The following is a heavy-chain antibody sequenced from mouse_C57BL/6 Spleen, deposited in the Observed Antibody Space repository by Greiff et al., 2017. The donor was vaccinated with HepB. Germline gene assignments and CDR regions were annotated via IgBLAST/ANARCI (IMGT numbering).Heavy chain of an antibody. CDR1: GYAFSSSW. V-gene: IGHV1-82*01. Sequence: QVQLKQSGPELVKPGASVKISCKASGYAFSSSWMNWVKQRPGKGLEWIGRIYPGDGDTNYNGKFKGKATLTADKSSSTAYMQLSSLTSEDSAVYFCASRPYYGSSMDYWGQGTSVTVSS. D-gene: IGHD1-1*01. J-gene: IGHJ4*01. CDR2: IYPGDGDT. CDR3: ASRPYYGSSMDY.